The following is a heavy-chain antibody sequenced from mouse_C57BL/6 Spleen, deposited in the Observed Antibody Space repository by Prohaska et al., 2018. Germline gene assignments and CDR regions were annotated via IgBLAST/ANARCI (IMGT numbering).Heavy chain of an antibody. CDR2: FFAGSGSI. D-gene: IGHD2-1*01. J-gene: IGHJ1*03. Sequence: QVQLQQSGAELVKPGASGKLSCKASGYTFTEYTIHWVKQRSGQGLEWIGWFFAGSGSIKYNEKFKDKATLTADKSCSTVYRELSRLTCEDSAVYFCARHEEDYGNYRYFDVWGTGTTVTVSS. CDR1: GYTFTEYT. CDR3: ARHEEDYGNYRYFDV. V-gene: IGHV1-62-2*01.